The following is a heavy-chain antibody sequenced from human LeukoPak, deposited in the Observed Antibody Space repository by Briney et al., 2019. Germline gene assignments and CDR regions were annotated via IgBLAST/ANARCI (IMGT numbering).Heavy chain of an antibody. CDR1: GGSISSYY. V-gene: IGHV4-59*01. CDR2: IYYSGST. Sequence: SETLSLTCTVSGGSISSYYWSWIRQPPGKGLEWIGYIYYSGSTNYNPSLKSRVTISVDTSKNQFSLKLSSVIAADTAVYYCARDVGSGWYHFDYWGQGTLVTVSS. D-gene: IGHD6-19*01. J-gene: IGHJ4*02. CDR3: ARDVGSGWYHFDY.